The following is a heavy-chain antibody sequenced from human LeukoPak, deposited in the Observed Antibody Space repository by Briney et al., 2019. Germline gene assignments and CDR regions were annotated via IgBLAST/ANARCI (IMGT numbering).Heavy chain of an antibody. CDR3: AKTTGLWLRFYYFDY. V-gene: IGHV3-23*01. J-gene: IGHJ4*02. CDR2: ISGSGGST. CDR1: GFTFSSYA. Sequence: QPGGSLRLSCAASGFTFSSYAMSWVRQAPGKGLEWVSAISGSGGSTYYADSVKGRFTISRDNSKNTLYLQMDSLRAEDTAVYYCAKTTGLWLRFYYFDYWGQGTLVTVSS. D-gene: IGHD5-18*01.